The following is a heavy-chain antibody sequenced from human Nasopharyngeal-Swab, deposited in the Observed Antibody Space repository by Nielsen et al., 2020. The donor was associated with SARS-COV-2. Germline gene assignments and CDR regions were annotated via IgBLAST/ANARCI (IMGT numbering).Heavy chain of an antibody. CDR2: IIPIFGTA. CDR3: ARGFIQLLHPYYYYYMDV. CDR1: GGTFSSYA. D-gene: IGHD2-2*01. J-gene: IGHJ6*03. V-gene: IGHV1-69*13. Sequence: SVKVSCKASGGTFSSYAISWVRQAPGQGLEWMGGIIPIFGTANYAQKFQGRVTITADESTSTAYMELSSLRSEDTAVYYCARGFIQLLHPYYYYYMDVWGRGTTVTVSS.